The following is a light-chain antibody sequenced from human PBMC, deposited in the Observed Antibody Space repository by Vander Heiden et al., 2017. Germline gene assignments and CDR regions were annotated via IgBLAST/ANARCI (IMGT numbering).Light chain of an antibody. Sequence: QSVLTQPPSASGTPGQRVTISCSGVSSNIGSNTVNWYRQLPGTAPKLLIYSDNQRPSGVPDRFSGSKSGTSASLAISGLQSEDEADYFCVAWDDSLDGVVFGGGTKLTAL. CDR2: SDN. CDR3: VAWDDSLDGVV. V-gene: IGLV1-44*01. CDR1: SSNIGSNT. J-gene: IGLJ2*01.